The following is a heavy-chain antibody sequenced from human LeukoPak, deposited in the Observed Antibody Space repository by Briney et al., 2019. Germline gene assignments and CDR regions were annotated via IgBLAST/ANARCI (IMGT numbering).Heavy chain of an antibody. J-gene: IGHJ4*02. Sequence: PGGSLRLSCAASGFTLSSNYKSWVRQAPGKGLEWVSVIYSGGSTNYADSVKGRFIITRDISKNTLYLQMNSLRAEDTAAYYCARVGYGDYGFYYWGQGTLVTASS. D-gene: IGHD4-17*01. V-gene: IGHV3-66*01. CDR1: GFTLSSNY. CDR3: ARVGYGDYGFYY. CDR2: IYSGGST.